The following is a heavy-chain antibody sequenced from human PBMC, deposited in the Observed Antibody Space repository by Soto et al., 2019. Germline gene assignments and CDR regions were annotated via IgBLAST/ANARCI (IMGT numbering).Heavy chain of an antibody. D-gene: IGHD5-12*01. Sequence: EASVKVSCKASGYTFTSYAMHWVRQAPGQRLEWMGWINAGNGNTKYSQKFQGRVTITRDTSASTAYMELSSLRSEDTAVYYCARDEDGYNYGAFDIWGQGTMVTVSS. V-gene: IGHV1-3*01. CDR3: ARDEDGYNYGAFDI. J-gene: IGHJ3*02. CDR1: GYTFTSYA. CDR2: INAGNGNT.